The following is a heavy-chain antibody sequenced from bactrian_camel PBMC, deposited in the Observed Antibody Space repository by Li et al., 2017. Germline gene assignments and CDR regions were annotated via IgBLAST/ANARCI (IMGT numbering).Heavy chain of an antibody. CDR1: GFTFKNFP. Sequence: HVQLVESGGGSAQPGGSLRLTFVASGFTFKNFPMTWVRQRPGQGLEWVSSIMHDSPRVEYAESVKGRFTMSRDNRKNALYLQMNSLKTEDTAKYFCAKGIQKCPGNYCRPEGQGTQVTVS. CDR2: IMHDSPRV. D-gene: IGHD2*01. V-gene: IGHV3-2*01. J-gene: IGHJ4*01.